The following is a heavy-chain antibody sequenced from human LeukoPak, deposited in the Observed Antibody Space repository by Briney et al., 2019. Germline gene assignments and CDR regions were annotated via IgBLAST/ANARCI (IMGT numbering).Heavy chain of an antibody. D-gene: IGHD3-16*02. CDR2: FYYTGIT. V-gene: IGHV4-39*07. Sequence: SETLSLTCTVSGDSISSSSYYWGWIRQPPGKGLEWIGSFYYTGITYYNPSLKSRVTISVDTSKNQFSLKLSSVTAADTAVYYCARRRYDYVWGSYRSTIFDYWGQGTLVTVSS. CDR1: GDSISSSSYY. J-gene: IGHJ4*02. CDR3: ARRRYDYVWGSYRSTIFDY.